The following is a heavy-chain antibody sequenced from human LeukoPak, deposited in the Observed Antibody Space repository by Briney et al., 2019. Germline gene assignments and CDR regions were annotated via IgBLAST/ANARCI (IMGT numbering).Heavy chain of an antibody. Sequence: SETLSLTCTVSGGSISSGGYYWSWIRQHPGKGLEWIGYIYYSGSAYYNPSLKSRVTISVDTSKNQFSLQLSSVTAADTAVYYCVRDRELNYWGQGILVTVSS. CDR2: IYYSGSA. J-gene: IGHJ4*02. V-gene: IGHV4-31*03. D-gene: IGHD1-7*01. CDR1: GGSISSGGYY. CDR3: VRDRELNY.